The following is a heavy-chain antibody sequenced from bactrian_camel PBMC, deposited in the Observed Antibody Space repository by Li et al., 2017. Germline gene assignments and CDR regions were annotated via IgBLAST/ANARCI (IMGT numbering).Heavy chain of an antibody. CDR3: TREDPGAGRAD. CDR2: IYRGGGGNV. CDR1: AYTYNSNC. V-gene: IGHV3S1*01. Sequence: HVQLVESGGGSVQAGGSLRLSCAASAYTYNSNCKGWFRQAPGKEREGVAAIYRGGGGNVYYADSVKDRFTISRDDAENALYLQLNSLKTEDTAMYYCTREDPGAGRADWGQGTQVTVS. J-gene: IGHJ4*01. D-gene: IGHD6*01.